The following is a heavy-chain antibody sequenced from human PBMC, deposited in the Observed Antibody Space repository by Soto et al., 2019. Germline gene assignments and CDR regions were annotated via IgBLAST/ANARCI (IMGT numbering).Heavy chain of an antibody. Sequence: WKGSGKTFPYICLYRAQQSPGQALEWMGWITPFNGNTKYAQKFQDRVTFTGDTSLNTAYMELSSLRSDDTAMFYCASGRYDASGYFAYWGQGTLVTVFS. CDR2: ITPFNGNT. V-gene: IGHV1-45*02. D-gene: IGHD3-22*01. CDR1: GKTFPYIC. CDR3: ASGRYDASGYFAY. J-gene: IGHJ4*02.